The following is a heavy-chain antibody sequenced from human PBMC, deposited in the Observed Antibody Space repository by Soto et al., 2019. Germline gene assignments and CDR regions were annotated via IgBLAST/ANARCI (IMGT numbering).Heavy chain of an antibody. CDR2: ISGSGGST. V-gene: IGHV3-23*01. D-gene: IGHD2-2*01. J-gene: IGHJ4*02. CDR3: AKGPRVVPAATLFDY. CDR1: GFTFSSYA. Sequence: HPGGSLRLSCAASGFTFSSYAMSWVRQAPGKGLEWVSAISGSGGSTYYADSVKGRFTISRDNSKNTLYLQMNSLRAEDTAVYYCAKGPRVVPAATLFDYWGQGTLVTVSS.